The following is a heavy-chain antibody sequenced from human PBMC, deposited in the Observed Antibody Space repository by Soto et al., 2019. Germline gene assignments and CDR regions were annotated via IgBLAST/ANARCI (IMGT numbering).Heavy chain of an antibody. J-gene: IGHJ3*02. CDR1: GFTFSSYG. Sequence: GGSLRLSCAASGFTFSSYGMHWVRQAPGKGLEWVAVIWYDGSNKYYADSVKGRFTISRDNSKNTLYLQMNSLRAEDTAVYYCARTGSQFTGAFDIWGQGTMVTVPS. V-gene: IGHV3-33*01. D-gene: IGHD1-26*01. CDR2: IWYDGSNK. CDR3: ARTGSQFTGAFDI.